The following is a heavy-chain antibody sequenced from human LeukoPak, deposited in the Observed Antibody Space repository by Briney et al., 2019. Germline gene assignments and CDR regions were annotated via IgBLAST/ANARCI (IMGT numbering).Heavy chain of an antibody. CDR2: ISWNSGSI. Sequence: PGGSLRLSCAASGFTFDDYAMHWVRQAPGKGLGWVSGISWNSGSIGYADSVKGRFTISRDNAKNSLYLQMNSLRAEDTAVYYCARGVPYDSWSGPHYSDYWGQGTLVTVSS. CDR3: ARGVPYDSWSGPHYSDY. J-gene: IGHJ4*02. V-gene: IGHV3-9*01. CDR1: GFTFDDYA. D-gene: IGHD3-3*01.